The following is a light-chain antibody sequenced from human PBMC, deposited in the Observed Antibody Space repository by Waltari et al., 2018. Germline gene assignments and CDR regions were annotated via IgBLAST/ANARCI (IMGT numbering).Light chain of an antibody. V-gene: IGLV2-23*02. CDR2: EVS. J-gene: IGLJ2*01. CDR1: NNDVGSYHL. Sequence: QSALTQPASVSGSPGQSITISCTGTNNDVGSYHLVSWYLPPPGKAPKLMIYEVSKRPSGVSNRFSGSKSGNTASLTISGLQAEDEADYYCCSYAGSSTFGVFGGGTKLTVL. CDR3: CSYAGSSTFGV.